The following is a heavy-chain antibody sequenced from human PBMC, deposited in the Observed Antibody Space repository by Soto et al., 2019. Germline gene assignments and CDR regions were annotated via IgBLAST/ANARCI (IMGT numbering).Heavy chain of an antibody. CDR1: GDSISGSPYF. Sequence: QLQLQESGPGLVKPSETLSLTCTVSGDSISGSPYFWGWIRQPPGKGLEWIASIFYDGYTYYTPSLKSRAIISVDTSKNQFSLKLTSGAAADTAIYFCARLQAAVPHYWGQGTLVIVSS. J-gene: IGHJ4*02. D-gene: IGHD6-13*01. V-gene: IGHV4-39*01. CDR2: IFYDGYT. CDR3: ARLQAAVPHY.